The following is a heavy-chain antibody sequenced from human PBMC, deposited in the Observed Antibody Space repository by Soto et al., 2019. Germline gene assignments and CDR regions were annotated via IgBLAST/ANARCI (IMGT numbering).Heavy chain of an antibody. V-gene: IGHV4-30-4*01. Sequence: KTSETLSLTCTVSGGSISSGDYYWSWIRQPPGKGLEWIGYIYYSGSTYYNPSLKSRVTISVDTSKNQFSLKLSSVTAADTAVYYCARDGKHPWRPVLDYWGQGTLVTVSS. D-gene: IGHD3-10*02. CDR3: ARDGKHPWRPVLDY. CDR1: GGSISSGDYY. CDR2: IYYSGST. J-gene: IGHJ4*02.